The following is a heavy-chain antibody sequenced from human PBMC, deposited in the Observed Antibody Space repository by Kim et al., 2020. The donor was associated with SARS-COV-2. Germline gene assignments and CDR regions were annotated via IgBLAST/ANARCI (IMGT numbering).Heavy chain of an antibody. Sequence: GGSLRLSCAVSGFTFSSYAMNWVRQAPGKGLEWVAGISCDGSNKYYADSVKGRFTISRDNSKNTLYLQMNSLRAEDTAVYHCARDVMNDSCGQGTPVTLSS. CDR2: ISCDGSNK. J-gene: IGHJ4*02. D-gene: IGHD2-8*01. CDR1: GFTFSSYA. V-gene: IGHV3-30*03. CDR3: ARDVMNDS.